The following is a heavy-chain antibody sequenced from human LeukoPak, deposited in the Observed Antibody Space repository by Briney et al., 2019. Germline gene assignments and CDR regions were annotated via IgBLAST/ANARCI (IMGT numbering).Heavy chain of an antibody. D-gene: IGHD2/OR15-2a*01. CDR3: ARGLYGGAAS. Sequence: SETLSVTCAVYGESSNTYYWSWIRQPPGKGLEWIGEINHSGYTNYSPSLKSRVTISVDTSKNQFSLKLSSVTAADTAVYYCARGLYGGAASWGQGALDSVSS. V-gene: IGHV4-34*01. CDR1: GESSNTYY. CDR2: INHSGYT. J-gene: IGHJ5*02.